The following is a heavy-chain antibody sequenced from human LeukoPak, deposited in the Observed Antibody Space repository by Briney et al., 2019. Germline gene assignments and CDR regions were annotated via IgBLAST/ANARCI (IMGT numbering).Heavy chain of an antibody. D-gene: IGHD3-10*02. V-gene: IGHV3-23*01. CDR2: ISGSGYST. CDR3: AELGITMIGGV. CDR1: GFTFSHYD. Sequence: GGSLRLSCAASGFTFSHYDMSWVRQAPGKGLEWVSAISGSGYSTYYADSVKGRFTISRDNAKNSLYLQMNSLRAEDTAVYYCAELGITMIGGVWGKGTTVTISS. J-gene: IGHJ6*04.